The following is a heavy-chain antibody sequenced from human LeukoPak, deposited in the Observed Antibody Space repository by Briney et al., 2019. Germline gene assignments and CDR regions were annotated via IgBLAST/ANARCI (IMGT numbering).Heavy chain of an antibody. V-gene: IGHV3-23*01. J-gene: IGHJ4*02. D-gene: IGHD3-22*01. CDR1: GFTFSSYA. CDR2: ISGSGGST. Sequence: PGGSLRLSCAASGFTFSSYAMSWVRQAPGKGLEWVSAISGSGGSTYYADSVKGRFTTSRDNSKNTLYLQMNSLRAEDTAVYYCAKELNYYDSSGYHPDYWGQGTLVTVSS. CDR3: AKELNYYDSSGYHPDY.